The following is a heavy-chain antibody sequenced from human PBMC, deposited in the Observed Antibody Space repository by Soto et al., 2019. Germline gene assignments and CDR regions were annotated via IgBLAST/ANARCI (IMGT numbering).Heavy chain of an antibody. V-gene: IGHV1-69*19. CDR2: VSPPFRTS. CDR3: ARVLYYGSGSYSPYGMDV. J-gene: IGHJ6*02. D-gene: IGHD3-10*01. CDR1: GVSFNNNG. Sequence: QVQLVQSGAEVKKPGSSVKVSCKTSGVSFNNNGIGWVRQAPGHGLEWMGGVSPPFRTSNYARKFQGRISITADASTGTVNMEPSSLTSADTPHYYCARVLYYGSGSYSPYGMDVWGQGTTVTVSS.